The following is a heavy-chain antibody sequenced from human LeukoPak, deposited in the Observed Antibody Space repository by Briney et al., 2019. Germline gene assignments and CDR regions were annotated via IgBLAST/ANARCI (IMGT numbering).Heavy chain of an antibody. J-gene: IGHJ6*04. CDR3: ASDSSGYPY. V-gene: IGHV3-30*03. CDR1: GFTFSSYG. Sequence: GGSLRLSCAASGFTFSSYGMHWVRQAPGKGLEWVAVISYDGSNKYYADSVKGRFTISRDNSKNTLYLQMNSLRAEDTAVYYCASDSSGYPYWGKGTTVTVSS. D-gene: IGHD3-22*01. CDR2: ISYDGSNK.